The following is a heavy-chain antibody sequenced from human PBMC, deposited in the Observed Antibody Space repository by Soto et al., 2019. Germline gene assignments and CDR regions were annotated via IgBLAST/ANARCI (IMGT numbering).Heavy chain of an antibody. J-gene: IGHJ4*02. Sequence: QVQLGESGGGVVQPGRSLRLSCAAAGFTVSSYAMHWVRQAPGKGLEWVAVISDDGSNKYYADSVKGRFTISRDNSKNTLYLQMNSLRAEDTAVDYCARDPEGGWLVISHYFDYWGQGTLVTVSS. CDR1: GFTVSSYA. CDR3: ARDPEGGWLVISHYFDY. D-gene: IGHD6-19*01. V-gene: IGHV3-30-3*01. CDR2: ISDDGSNK.